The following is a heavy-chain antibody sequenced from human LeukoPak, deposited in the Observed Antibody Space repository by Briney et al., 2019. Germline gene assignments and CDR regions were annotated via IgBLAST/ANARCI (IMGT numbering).Heavy chain of an antibody. V-gene: IGHV4-59*08. J-gene: IGHJ2*01. CDR1: GGSISSYY. D-gene: IGHD6-19*01. Sequence: SETLSLTCTVSGGSISSYYWSWIRQPPGKGLEWIGYIYYSGSTNYNPSLKSRVTISVDTSENQFSLKLSSVTAADTAVYYCAREAVAGASFDLWGRGTLVTVSS. CDR2: IYYSGST. CDR3: AREAVAGASFDL.